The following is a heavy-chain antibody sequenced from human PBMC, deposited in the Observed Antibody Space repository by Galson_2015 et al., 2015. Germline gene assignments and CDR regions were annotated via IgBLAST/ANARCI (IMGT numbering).Heavy chain of an antibody. CDR2: LSHTGSSI. J-gene: IGHJ4*02. Sequence: SLRLSCAASGFTFSSSAMNWVRQAPGKGLKWVSALSHTGSSIYYADSVKGRFTISRDNSKNTLYLHLNSLRADDTAVYYCAKGRRAVVMPAIDYWGQGTQVTVSS. V-gene: IGHV3-23*01. CDR3: AKGRRAVVMPAIDY. CDR1: GFTFSSSA. D-gene: IGHD2-21*02.